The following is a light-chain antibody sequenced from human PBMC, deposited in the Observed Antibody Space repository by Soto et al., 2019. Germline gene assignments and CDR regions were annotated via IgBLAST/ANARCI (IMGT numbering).Light chain of an antibody. CDR3: QQYGSSPIT. CDR1: QSVTSSY. CDR2: DTS. J-gene: IGKJ5*01. V-gene: IGKV3-20*01. Sequence: EIVLTPSPCTLSLSPGERATLSCRISQSVTSSYLAWYQQRPGQTPSLLIHDTSTRATGIPDRFSGSGSGTDFTLAISRLEPEDFAVYYCQQYGSSPITFGQGTRLEIK.